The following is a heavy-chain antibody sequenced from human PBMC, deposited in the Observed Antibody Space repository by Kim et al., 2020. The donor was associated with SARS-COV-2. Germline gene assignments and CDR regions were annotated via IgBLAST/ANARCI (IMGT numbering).Heavy chain of an antibody. V-gene: IGHV3-30-3*01. CDR3: ARGNYYESVSLSDYYNGLDV. CDR1: GLTFDNSA. D-gene: IGHD3-22*01. CDR2: ISFDGRNK. Sequence: GGYLRLSCAASGLTFDNSAMNWVRQAPGKGLEWVAVISFDGRNKAYADSVQGRFTISRDNSKSTLHLQMSSLRVEDTAIYYCARGNYYESVSLSDYYNGLDVWGQGTTVTVSS. J-gene: IGHJ6*02.